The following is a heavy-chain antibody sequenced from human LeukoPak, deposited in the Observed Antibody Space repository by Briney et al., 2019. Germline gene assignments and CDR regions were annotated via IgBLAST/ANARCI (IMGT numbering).Heavy chain of an antibody. D-gene: IGHD3-3*01. Sequence: GESLKIYCKGSGYSFTSYWIGWVRQMPGKGLEWMGIIYPGDSDTRYSPSFQGQVTISADKSISTAYLQWSSLQASDTAIYYCARRAIIQGTSALDFWGQGTVVTVSS. CDR1: GYSFTSYW. CDR3: ARRAIIQGTSALDF. J-gene: IGHJ4*02. CDR2: IYPGDSDT. V-gene: IGHV5-51*01.